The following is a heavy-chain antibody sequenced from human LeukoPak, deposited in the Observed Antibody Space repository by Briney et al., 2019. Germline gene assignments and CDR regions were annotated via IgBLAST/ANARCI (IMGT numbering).Heavy chain of an antibody. Sequence: TGGSLRLSCVASGFTFSNYWMSWVRQAPGKGLEWVSSLSSSSSSYIYFADSVKGRFTISRDNAKNSLHLQMNSLRAEDTAVYYCASSGWGADYIDFWGQGTLVTVSS. V-gene: IGHV3-21*01. CDR2: LSSSSSSYI. D-gene: IGHD6-19*01. J-gene: IGHJ4*02. CDR1: GFTFSNYW. CDR3: ASSGWGADYIDF.